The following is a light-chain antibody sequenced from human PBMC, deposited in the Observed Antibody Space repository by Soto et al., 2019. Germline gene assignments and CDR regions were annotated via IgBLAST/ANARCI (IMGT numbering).Light chain of an antibody. J-gene: IGKJ1*01. V-gene: IGKV1-5*03. CDR3: QQYNSYWT. CDR1: QSISSW. Sequence: IRRTQSPSTLSASVGDRVTITCRASQSISSWLAWYQQKPGKAPKLLIYKASSLESGVPSRFSGSGSGTEFTLTISSLQPDDFATYYCQQYNSYWTFGQGTKV. CDR2: KAS.